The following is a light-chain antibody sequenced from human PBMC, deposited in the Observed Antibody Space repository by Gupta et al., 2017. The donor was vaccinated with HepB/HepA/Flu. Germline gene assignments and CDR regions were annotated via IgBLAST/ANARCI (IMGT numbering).Light chain of an antibody. CDR3: QQYYDWGPLT. Sequence: EXVXXQSXAXLSLXPXERATLSCRASQSVDIKLGWYQQIGGQPPRLLIYGASTRAPGIPGRFSGSGSGTEFTLTISSLQSEDSAVYYCQQYYDWGPLTFGGGTKVAIK. V-gene: IGKV3-15*01. CDR2: GAS. J-gene: IGKJ4*01. CDR1: QSVDIK.